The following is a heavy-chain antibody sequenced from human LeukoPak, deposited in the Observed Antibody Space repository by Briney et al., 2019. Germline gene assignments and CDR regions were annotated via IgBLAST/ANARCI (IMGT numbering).Heavy chain of an antibody. J-gene: IGHJ2*01. CDR1: GFMFNAYW. CDR2: IRQDGGEI. CDR3: ARADLEWYLDL. Sequence: PGGSLRLSCTGSGFMFNAYWMSWVRKAPGMGLGWGGKIRQDGGEIFYVDSVRGRFTISRDNAKNSVYLQLNSLRAEDTAVYYCARADLEWYLDLWGRGTLVTVSS. V-gene: IGHV3-7*01.